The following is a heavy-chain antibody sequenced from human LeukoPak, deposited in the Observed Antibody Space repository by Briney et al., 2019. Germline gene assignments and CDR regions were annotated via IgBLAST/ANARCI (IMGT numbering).Heavy chain of an antibody. CDR2: VWYDGRHK. J-gene: IGHJ4*02. CDR1: GFTFTSYG. CDR3: ARDRRGGYDWSFDY. Sequence: GGSLRLSCAASGFTFTSYGMHWVRQAQGKGLEWVAVVWYDGRHKYYADSVKGRFTISRDNSKNTLYLQMDSLRAEDTAVYYCARDRRGGYDWSFDYWGQGTLVTVSS. V-gene: IGHV3-33*01. D-gene: IGHD5-12*01.